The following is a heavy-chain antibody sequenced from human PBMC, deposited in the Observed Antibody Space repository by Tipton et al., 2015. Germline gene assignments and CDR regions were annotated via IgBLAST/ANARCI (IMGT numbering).Heavy chain of an antibody. Sequence: SLRLSCLASGFSLGDYGMHWVRQAPGKGLEWVALVSYDGSSNYSADSVKGRFIVSRDNSKNTLWLQMDSLRPEDTAIYYCAKEGSSAGDHLDEWGQGTVVTVSS. CDR3: AKEGSSAGDHLDE. CDR2: VSYDGSSN. CDR1: GFSLGDYG. D-gene: IGHD6-13*01. J-gene: IGHJ4*02. V-gene: IGHV3-30*18.